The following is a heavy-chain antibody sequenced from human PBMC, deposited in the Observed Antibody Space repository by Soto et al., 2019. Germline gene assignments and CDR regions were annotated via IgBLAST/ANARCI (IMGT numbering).Heavy chain of an antibody. D-gene: IGHD6-19*01. CDR2: IYYSGST. V-gene: IGHV4-39*01. CDR1: GGSISSSSYY. CDR3: ARQPSIPVAGASLYYFDY. Sequence: QLQLQESGPGLVKPSETLSLTCTVSGGSISSSSYYWGWIRQPPGKGLEWIGSIYYSGSTYYNPSLKSRVTTPVDTSKTQFSLKLSSLTAADTAVYYCARQPSIPVAGASLYYFDYWGQGMLVTASS. J-gene: IGHJ4*02.